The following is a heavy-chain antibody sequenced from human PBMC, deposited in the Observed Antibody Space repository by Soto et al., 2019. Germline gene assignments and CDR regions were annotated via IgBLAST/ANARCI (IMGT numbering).Heavy chain of an antibody. J-gene: IGHJ4*02. D-gene: IGHD2-2*01. CDR1: GFTFGDYA. CDR2: IRSKAYGGTT. V-gene: IGHV3-49*03. Sequence: GGSLRLSCTASGFTFGDYAMSWFRQAPGKGLEWVGFIRSKAYGGTTEYAASVKGRFTISRDDSKSIAYLQMNSLKTEDTAVYYCTRGYCSSTSCYGFDYWGQGTLVTVSS. CDR3: TRGYCSSTSCYGFDY.